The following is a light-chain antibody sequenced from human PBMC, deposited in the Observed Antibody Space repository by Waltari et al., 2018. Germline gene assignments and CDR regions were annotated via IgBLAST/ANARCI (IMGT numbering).Light chain of an antibody. Sequence: QSVLTQAPSASGTPGQRVLLPCSGSRPNNGNNPGTCYQQGPGTAPKLLIFYNNERPSGVPDRLSGSKSGTSASLAISGLQSEDEADYYCASWDDGLNGWVFGGGTRLTVL. CDR1: RPNNGNNP. CDR2: YNN. J-gene: IGLJ3*02. CDR3: ASWDDGLNGWV. V-gene: IGLV1-44*01.